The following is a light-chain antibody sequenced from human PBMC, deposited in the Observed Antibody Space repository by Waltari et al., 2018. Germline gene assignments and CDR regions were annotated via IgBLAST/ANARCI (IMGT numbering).Light chain of an antibody. Sequence: DIQLTQSPSFLSASVGDRVTITCRASQGISSYLAWYQQKPGRAPKLLIYSASPLQSGVPSRFSGSGSGTEFTLTISSLQPEDFATYYCQKLNSYPPTTFGQGTRLEIK. CDR3: QKLNSYPPTT. CDR1: QGISSY. J-gene: IGKJ5*01. CDR2: SAS. V-gene: IGKV1-9*01.